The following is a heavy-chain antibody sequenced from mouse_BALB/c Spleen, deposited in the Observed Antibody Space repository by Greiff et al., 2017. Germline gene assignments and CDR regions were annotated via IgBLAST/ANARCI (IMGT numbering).Heavy chain of an antibody. CDR1: GFTFTDYY. CDR3: ARDVYDYDGGYYAMDY. Sequence: EVQGVESGGGLVQPGGSLRLSCATSGFTFTDYYMSWVRQPPGKALEWLGFIRNKANGYTTEYSASVKGRFTISRDNSQSILYLQMNTLRAEDSATYYCARDVYDYDGGYYAMDYWGQGTSVTVSS. CDR2: IRNKANGYTT. D-gene: IGHD2-4*01. V-gene: IGHV7-3*02. J-gene: IGHJ4*01.